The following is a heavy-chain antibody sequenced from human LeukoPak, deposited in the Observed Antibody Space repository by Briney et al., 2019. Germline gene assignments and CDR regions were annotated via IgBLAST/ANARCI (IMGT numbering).Heavy chain of an antibody. J-gene: IGHJ3*02. D-gene: IGHD5-24*01. Sequence: GGSLRLSCAASGFTFSSYEMDWVRRAPGKGLEWVSYIGSSGGSRYYADSVKGRFTSSRDNAKNSLYLQMNSLRVEDTAIYYCAREDGDAFDIWGQGTVVSVSS. CDR1: GFTFSSYE. CDR2: IGSSGGSR. CDR3: AREDGDAFDI. V-gene: IGHV3-48*03.